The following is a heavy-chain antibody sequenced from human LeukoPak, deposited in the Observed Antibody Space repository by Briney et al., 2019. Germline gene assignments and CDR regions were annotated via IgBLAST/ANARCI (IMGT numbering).Heavy chain of an antibody. CDR3: ARRLMLRSLDY. Sequence: PSETLSLTCTVSGGSISSSTYYWGWIRQPPGKGLQWIGSIYYSGSTYYNPSLKSRVTISVDTSKNQFSLKLSSVTAADTGLYYCARRLMLRSLDYWGQGTLVSVSS. V-gene: IGHV4-39*01. J-gene: IGHJ4*02. D-gene: IGHD3-16*01. CDR2: IYYSGST. CDR1: GGSISSSTYY.